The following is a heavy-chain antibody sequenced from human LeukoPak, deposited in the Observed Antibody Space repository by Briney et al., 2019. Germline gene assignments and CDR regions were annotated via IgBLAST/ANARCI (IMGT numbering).Heavy chain of an antibody. D-gene: IGHD6-13*01. CDR2: IYYSGST. J-gene: IGHJ4*02. CDR3: ARGPAAAGPSYFDY. V-gene: IGHV4-39*07. CDR1: GGSISSSSYY. Sequence: SETLSLTCTVSGGSISSSSYYWGWIRQPPGKGLEWIGSIYYSGSTYYNPSLKSRVTISVDTSKNQFSLKLSSVTAADTAVYYCARGPAAAGPSYFDYWGQGTLVTVSS.